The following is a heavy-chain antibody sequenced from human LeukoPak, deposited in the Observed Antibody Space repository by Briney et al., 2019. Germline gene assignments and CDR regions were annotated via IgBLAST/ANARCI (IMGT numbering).Heavy chain of an antibody. Sequence: SETLSLTCAVYGGSFSGYYWSWIRQPPGKGLEWIGEINHSGSTNYNPSLKSRVTISVDTSKNQFSLKLSSVTAADTAVYYCARGVGGGYNPQAYWGQGTLVTVSS. CDR1: GGSFSGYY. CDR3: ARGVGGGYNPQAY. CDR2: INHSGST. D-gene: IGHD5-24*01. V-gene: IGHV4-34*01. J-gene: IGHJ4*02.